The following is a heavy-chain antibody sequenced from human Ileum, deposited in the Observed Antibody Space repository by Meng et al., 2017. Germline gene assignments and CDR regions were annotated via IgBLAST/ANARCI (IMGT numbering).Heavy chain of an antibody. CDR1: GDSISSRDW. D-gene: IGHD2-21*01. Sequence: LQGSGPGLVKPSGPLSLTCAGSGDSISSRDWWSWFRQPPGKGLEWIGEISQESGRTNYNPSLKSRVTISLDKSKNQFSLNLNSVTAADTAVYYCVRNEGYSLGDWGQGTLVTVSS. V-gene: IGHV4-4*02. CDR3: VRNEGYSLGD. CDR2: ISQESGRT. J-gene: IGHJ4*02.